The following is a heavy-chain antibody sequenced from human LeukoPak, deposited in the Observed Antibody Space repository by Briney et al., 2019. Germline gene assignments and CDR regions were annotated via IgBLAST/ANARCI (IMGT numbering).Heavy chain of an antibody. CDR2: IYHSGST. J-gene: IGHJ4*02. CDR3: AGLGYCSSTSCYDFDY. CDR1: GYSISSGYY. Sequence: SETLSPTCTVSGYSISSGYYWGLIRQPPGKGLEWIGSIYHSGSTYYNPSLKSRVTISVDTSKNQFSLKLSSVTAADTAVYYCAGLGYCSSTSCYDFDYWGPGTLVTVSS. V-gene: IGHV4-38-2*02. D-gene: IGHD2-2*01.